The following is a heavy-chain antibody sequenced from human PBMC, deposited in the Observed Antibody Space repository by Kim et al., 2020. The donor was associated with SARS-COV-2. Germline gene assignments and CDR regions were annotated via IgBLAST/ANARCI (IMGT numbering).Heavy chain of an antibody. V-gene: IGHV3-20*04. CDR1: GFTFDDYG. D-gene: IGHD6-13*01. J-gene: IGHJ6*02. CDR2: ITWNGDTT. Sequence: GGSLRLSCAASGFTFDDYGMSWVRQVPGKGLEWVADITWNGDTTNYAESVKGRFTITRDNANNSLFLQANSLRGDDTALYYCAREMAAGEGGYYYYGMDVWGRGTMVTVSS. CDR3: AREMAAGEGGYYYYGMDV.